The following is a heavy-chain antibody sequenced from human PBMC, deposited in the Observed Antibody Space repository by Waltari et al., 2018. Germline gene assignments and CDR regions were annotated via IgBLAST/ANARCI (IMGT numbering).Heavy chain of an antibody. CDR3: ARDLNYDSADY. D-gene: IGHD3-22*01. V-gene: IGHV3-74*01. CDR1: GFPVSSYW. CDR2: IHRDGSST. Sequence: EVQLVESGGGLVQPGGSRSFSCSAPGFPVSSYWMPWVRQAPGKGLVWVSRIHRDGSSTTYADSVKGRFTVSRDNAKNTMYLQMNGLRAEDTAVYYCARDLNYDSADYWGQGTLVTVSS. J-gene: IGHJ4*02.